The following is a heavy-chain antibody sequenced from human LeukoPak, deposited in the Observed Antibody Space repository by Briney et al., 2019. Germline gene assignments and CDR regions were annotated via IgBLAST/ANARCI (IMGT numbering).Heavy chain of an antibody. J-gene: IGHJ4*02. CDR2: IRKDGSEK. Sequence: PGGSLRLSCAASGFTFSDYWMSWVRQAPGKGLEWVANIRKDGSEKYYVDSVKGRFTISRDNPKNSLYLQMNSLRAEDTAVYYCAGDYMGPHDYWGQGALVTVSS. CDR1: GFTFSDYW. CDR3: AGDYMGPHDY. D-gene: IGHD3-10*01. V-gene: IGHV3-7*04.